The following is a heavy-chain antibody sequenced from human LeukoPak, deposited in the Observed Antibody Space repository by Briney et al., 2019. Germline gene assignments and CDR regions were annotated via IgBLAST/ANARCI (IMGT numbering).Heavy chain of an antibody. J-gene: IGHJ4*02. CDR3: ARMGAYSSGWYGGFDY. Sequence: PSETLSLTCTVSGGSISSGSDYWSWIRQPAGKGVEWIGRIYTSGSTNYNPSLKSRVTISVDTSKNQFSLKLSSVTAADTAVYYCARMGAYSSGWYGGFDYWGQGTLVTVSS. CDR2: IYTSGST. V-gene: IGHV4-61*02. CDR1: GGSISSGSDY. D-gene: IGHD6-19*01.